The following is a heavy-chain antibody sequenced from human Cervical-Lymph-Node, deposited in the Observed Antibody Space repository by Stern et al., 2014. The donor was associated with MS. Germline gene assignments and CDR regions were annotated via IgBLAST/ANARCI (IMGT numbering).Heavy chain of an antibody. V-gene: IGHV4-4*09. CDR3: ARGGRMASMFY. CDR2: IYHTGST. Sequence: QVQLQESGPGLVKPLETLSLSCTVSGGSFTDYYWSWIRQPPGKGLEWIGNIYHTGSTHYSPSLKNRVTISLDTSKSQFSLSLPAVTASDTAVYFCARGGRMASMFYWGQGTLVTVSS. CDR1: GGSFTDYY. J-gene: IGHJ4*02. D-gene: IGHD5-24*01.